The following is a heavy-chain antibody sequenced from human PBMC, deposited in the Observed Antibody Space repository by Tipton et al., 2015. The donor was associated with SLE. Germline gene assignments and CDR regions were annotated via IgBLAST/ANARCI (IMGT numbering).Heavy chain of an antibody. CDR3: ATGYDFQTGWFQH. J-gene: IGHJ1*01. Sequence: TLSLTCAVYGGSFSGYYWSWIRQPPGKGLEWIGEINPSGSTNYNPSLKSRVTISVDTSKNQFSLKLSSVTAADTAVYYCATGYDFQTGWFQHWGQGTLVTVSS. D-gene: IGHD5-12*01. CDR2: INPSGST. V-gene: IGHV4-34*01. CDR1: GGSFSGYY.